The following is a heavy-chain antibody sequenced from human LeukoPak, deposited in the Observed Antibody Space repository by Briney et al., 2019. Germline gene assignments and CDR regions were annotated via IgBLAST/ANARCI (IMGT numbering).Heavy chain of an antibody. V-gene: IGHV4-34*01. CDR2: INHSGST. Sequence: SETLSLTCAVYGGSFSGYYWSWIRQPPGKGLEWIGEINHSGSTNYNPSLKSRVTISVDTSKNQFSLKLSSVTAADTAVYYRARGHTFWIYWGQGTLVTVSS. CDR1: GGSFSGYY. CDR3: ARGHTFWIY. D-gene: IGHD3-3*01. J-gene: IGHJ4*02.